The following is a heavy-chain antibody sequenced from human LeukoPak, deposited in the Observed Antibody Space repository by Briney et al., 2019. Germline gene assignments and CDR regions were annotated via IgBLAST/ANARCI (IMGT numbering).Heavy chain of an antibody. Sequence: GGSLRLSCAASGFTFSSYWMHWVRQAPGKGLVWVSRIKTDGSSTSYADSVKGRFTISRDNAKNTMYLQMNSLRAEDTAVYYCARDVMDYGSGSYYTNWFDPWGQGTLVTVSS. CDR1: GFTFSSYW. CDR2: IKTDGSST. J-gene: IGHJ5*02. CDR3: ARDVMDYGSGSYYTNWFDP. D-gene: IGHD3-10*01. V-gene: IGHV3-74*01.